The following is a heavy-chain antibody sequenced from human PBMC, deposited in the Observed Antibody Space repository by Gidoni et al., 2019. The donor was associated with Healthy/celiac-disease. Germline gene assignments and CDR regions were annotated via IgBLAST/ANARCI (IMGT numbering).Heavy chain of an antibody. J-gene: IGHJ4*02. CDR1: GGSISSGGYY. V-gene: IGHV4-31*03. Sequence: QVQLQESGPGLVKPSQPLSLTCTVSGGSISSGGYYWSWIRQHPGKGLEWIGYIYYSGSTYYNPSLKSRVTISVDTSKNQFSLKLSSVTAADTAVYYCARDLGSGSYHSLDYWGQGTLVTVSS. CDR3: ARDLGSGSYHSLDY. D-gene: IGHD3-10*01. CDR2: IYYSGST.